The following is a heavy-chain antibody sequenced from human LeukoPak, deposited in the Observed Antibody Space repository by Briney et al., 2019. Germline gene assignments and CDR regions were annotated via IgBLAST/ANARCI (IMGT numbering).Heavy chain of an antibody. D-gene: IGHD3-10*02. CDR2: ITATSDSI. J-gene: IGHJ4*02. V-gene: IGHV3-21*01. CDR1: GFTFGYYS. Sequence: GGSLRLSCAASGFTFGYYSMNWVRQAPGKGLEWVSSITATSDSIYYADSVKGRFTISRDNAKSSLYLQMSSLRAEDAAVYYCARGGGLCSVSECPEYYFDDWGQGTLVAVSS. CDR3: ARGGGLCSVSECPEYYFDD.